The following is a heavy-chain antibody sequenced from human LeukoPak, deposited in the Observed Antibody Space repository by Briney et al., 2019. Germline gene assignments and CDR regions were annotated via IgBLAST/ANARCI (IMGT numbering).Heavy chain of an antibody. J-gene: IGHJ5*02. Sequence: ASVKVSCKASGGTFSSYAISWVRQAPGQGLEWMGGIIPIFGTANYAQKFQGRVTITADKSTSTAYMELSSLRSEDTAVYYCAKTGYNWNDEYWFDPWGQGTLVTVSS. CDR2: IIPIFGTA. CDR3: AKTGYNWNDEYWFDP. D-gene: IGHD1-1*01. CDR1: GGTFSSYA. V-gene: IGHV1-69*06.